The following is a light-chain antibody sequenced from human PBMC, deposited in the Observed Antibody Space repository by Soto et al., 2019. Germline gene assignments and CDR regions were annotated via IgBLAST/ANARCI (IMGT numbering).Light chain of an antibody. Sequence: QSSLTQPASVSGSPGQSITISCTGTSSDVGNYNLVSWYQQHPGKAPKLLIYEVIKRPSGVSNRFSGSKSANTASLTISGLQAEDEADYYCCSYAGSSTLLFGGGTKLTVL. CDR3: CSYAGSSTLL. CDR2: EVI. CDR1: SSDVGNYNL. J-gene: IGLJ2*01. V-gene: IGLV2-23*02.